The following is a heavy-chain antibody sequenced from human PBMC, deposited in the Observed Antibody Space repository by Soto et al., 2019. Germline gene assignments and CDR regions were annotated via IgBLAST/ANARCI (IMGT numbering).Heavy chain of an antibody. CDR2: ISGSGGST. CDR3: TTDMTTVTNLRAIDI. J-gene: IGHJ3*02. D-gene: IGHD4-17*01. V-gene: IGHV3-23*01. Sequence: GGSLRLSCAASGFTFSSYAMSWVRQAPGKGLEWVSAISGSGGSTYYADSVKGRFTISRDNSKNTLYLQMNSLRAEDTAVYYCTTDMTTVTNLRAIDIWGQGTMVTVSS. CDR1: GFTFSSYA.